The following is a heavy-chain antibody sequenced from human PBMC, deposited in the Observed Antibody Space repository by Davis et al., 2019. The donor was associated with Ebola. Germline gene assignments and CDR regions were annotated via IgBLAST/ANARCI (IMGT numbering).Heavy chain of an antibody. CDR2: ISSDSYYI. CDR1: GFTFSTYS. Sequence: GESLKISCAASGFTFSTYSMNWVRQAPGKGLEWVSSISSDSYYIYYADSLKGRFTVSRDNAKNSLSLQVNSLRADDTAVYFCARDRDPYYDIMIGYSPIDYWGQGTLVTVSS. J-gene: IGHJ4*02. D-gene: IGHD3-9*01. V-gene: IGHV3-21*01. CDR3: ARDRDPYYDIMIGYSPIDY.